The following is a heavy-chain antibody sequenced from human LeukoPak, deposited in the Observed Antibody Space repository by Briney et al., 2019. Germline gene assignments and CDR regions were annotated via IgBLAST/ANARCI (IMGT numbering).Heavy chain of an antibody. J-gene: IGHJ4*02. D-gene: IGHD3-22*01. CDR2: INPNSGGT. V-gene: IGHV1-2*02. Sequence: ASVKVSCKASGYTFTGYYMHWVRQAPGQGLEWMGWINPNSGGTNYAQKFQGRVTMTRDTSISTAYMELSRLRSDDTAVYYCAREEYYDSSGYYYQYFDYWGQGTLVTVSS. CDR3: AREEYYDSSGYYYQYFDY. CDR1: GYTFTGYY.